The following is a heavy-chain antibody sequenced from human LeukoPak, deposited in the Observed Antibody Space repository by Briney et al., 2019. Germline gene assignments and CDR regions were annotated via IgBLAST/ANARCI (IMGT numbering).Heavy chain of an antibody. CDR2: IYYSGST. CDR1: GGSISSGGYY. Sequence: SQTLSLTCTVSGGSISSGGYYWSWIRQHPGKGVEWIGYIYYSGSTYYNPSLKSRVTISVDTSKNQFSLKLSSVTAADTAVYYCARASYGSGSYRKFWFDPWGQGTLVTVSS. D-gene: IGHD3-10*01. CDR3: ARASYGSGSYRKFWFDP. V-gene: IGHV4-31*03. J-gene: IGHJ5*02.